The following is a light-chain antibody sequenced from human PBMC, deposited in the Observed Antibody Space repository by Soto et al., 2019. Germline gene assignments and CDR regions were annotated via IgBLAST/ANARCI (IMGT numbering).Light chain of an antibody. CDR2: GAS. CDR1: QSVSSN. CDR3: HQYNNCPPLT. V-gene: IGKV3-15*01. J-gene: IGKJ4*01. Sequence: EIVMTQYPATLSVSPGERATLSCRASQSVSSNLAWYQQKPGQAPRLLIYGASTRANGIPSRFSGSGSGTEFSLTISILQSEDFAVYYCHQYNNCPPLTFGGGNTVEIK.